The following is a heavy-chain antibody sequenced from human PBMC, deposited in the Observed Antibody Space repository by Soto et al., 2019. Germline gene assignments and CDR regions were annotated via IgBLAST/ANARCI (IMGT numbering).Heavy chain of an antibody. CDR1: GDTFSFYT. J-gene: IGHJ4*02. CDR3: ATSYGSGYRAFDS. D-gene: IGHD3-10*01. CDR2: INPILSMS. V-gene: IGHV1-69*02. Sequence: QVPLVQSGAEVKKPGSSVKVSCKASGDTFSFYTINWVRQAPGLGLEWVGRINPILSMSNYAQKFQGRVTMTADKSTNTAYMELRSLRSEDTAMYFCATSYGSGYRAFDSWGQGALVTVSS.